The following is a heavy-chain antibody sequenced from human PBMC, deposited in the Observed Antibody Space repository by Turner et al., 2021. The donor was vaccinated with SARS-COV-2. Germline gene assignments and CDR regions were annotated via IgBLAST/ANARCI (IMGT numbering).Heavy chain of an antibody. Sequence: QVQLVQSGAEVKKPGASVKVSCKASGYTFTSYDISWVRQAPGQGLEWMGWISAYNGNTNYAQKLQGRVTMTTETSTNTAFMELRSLRSDDTAVYYCARSYHTSNGILNWFDPWGQGTLVTVSS. CDR3: ARSYHTSNGILNWFDP. CDR1: GYTFTSYD. CDR2: ISAYNGNT. V-gene: IGHV1-18*01. J-gene: IGHJ5*02. D-gene: IGHD1-20*01.